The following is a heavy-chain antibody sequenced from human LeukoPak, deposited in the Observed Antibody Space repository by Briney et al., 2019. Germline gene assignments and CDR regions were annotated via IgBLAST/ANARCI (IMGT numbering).Heavy chain of an antibody. Sequence: GGSLRLSCAASGFTFSSYGMHWVRQAPGKGLEWVAVIWYDGSNKYYADSVKGRFTISRDNSKNTLYLQMNSLRAEDTAVYYCARDANAAQGIAPAGTDHWGQGTLVTVSS. CDR1: GFTFSSYG. V-gene: IGHV3-33*01. J-gene: IGHJ4*02. D-gene: IGHD6-13*01. CDR2: IWYDGSNK. CDR3: ARDANAAQGIAPAGTDH.